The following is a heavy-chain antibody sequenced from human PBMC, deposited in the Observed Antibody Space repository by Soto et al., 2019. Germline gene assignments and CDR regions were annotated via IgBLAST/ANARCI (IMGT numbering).Heavy chain of an antibody. J-gene: IGHJ4*02. V-gene: IGHV3-33*08. D-gene: IGHD2-15*01. CDR2: IWCDGSNI. Sequence: PGGSLRLSCAASGFTFSDYYMSWIRQAPGKGLEWVAVIWCDGSNIYYADSVKGRFTISRDNSKNTPYLQMNSLRAEDTAVYYCAREMDSCFDYWGQGTLVTVSS. CDR1: GFTFSDYY. CDR3: AREMDSCFDY.